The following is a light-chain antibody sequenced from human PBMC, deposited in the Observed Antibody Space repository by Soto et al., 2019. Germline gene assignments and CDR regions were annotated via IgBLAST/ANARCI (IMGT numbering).Light chain of an antibody. J-gene: IGKJ5*01. CDR2: GAS. CDR3: QQHNNWPLIT. V-gene: IGKV3-15*01. CDR1: QSVSSS. Sequence: EIVMTQSPAILSVSPGERATLSCRASQSVSSSLAWYQQKPGQAPRLLIYGASTRAIGVPARFSGSGSGTEFTLTISSLQSEDFAVYYCQQHNNWPLITFGQGTQLDIK.